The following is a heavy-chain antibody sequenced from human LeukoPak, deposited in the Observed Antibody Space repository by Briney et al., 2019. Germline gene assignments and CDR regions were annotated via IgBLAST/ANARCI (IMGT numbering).Heavy chain of an antibody. CDR2: IYHSGST. V-gene: IGHV4-38-2*02. CDR1: GYSISSGYY. D-gene: IGHD6-13*01. CDR3: ARDDQQLVYY. Sequence: SETLSLTCTVSGYSISSGYYWGWIRQPPGKGLEWIGSIYHSGSTYYNPSLKSRVTISVDTSKNQFSLKLSSVTAADTAVYYCARDDQQLVYYWGQGTLVTVSS. J-gene: IGHJ4*02.